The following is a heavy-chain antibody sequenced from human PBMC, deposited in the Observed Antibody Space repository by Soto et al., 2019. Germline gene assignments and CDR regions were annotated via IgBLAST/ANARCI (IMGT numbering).Heavy chain of an antibody. CDR1: GGSISSSSYY. CDR3: AILRGYLDY. CDR2: IYYSGST. D-gene: IGHD2-15*01. J-gene: IGHJ4*02. Sequence: SETLSLTCIVSGGSISSSSYYWGWIRQPPGKGLEWIASIYYSGSTYYNPSLESRVTISVDTSKNQFSLKLSSVTAADTAVYYCAILRGYLDYWGQGTLVTVSS. V-gene: IGHV4-39*01.